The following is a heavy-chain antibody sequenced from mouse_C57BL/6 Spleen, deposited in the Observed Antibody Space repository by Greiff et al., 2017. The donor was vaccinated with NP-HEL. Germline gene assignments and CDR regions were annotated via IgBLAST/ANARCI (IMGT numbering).Heavy chain of an antibody. CDR1: GFTFSDYG. Sequence: EVHLVESGGGLVKPGGSLKLSCAASGFTFSDYGMHWVRQAPEKGLEWVAYISSGSSTIYYADTVKGRFTISRDNAKNTLFLQMTSLRSEDTAMYYCAPIYYDYDVGFAYWGQGTLVTVSA. D-gene: IGHD2-4*01. CDR3: APIYYDYDVGFAY. J-gene: IGHJ3*01. CDR2: ISSGSSTI. V-gene: IGHV5-17*01.